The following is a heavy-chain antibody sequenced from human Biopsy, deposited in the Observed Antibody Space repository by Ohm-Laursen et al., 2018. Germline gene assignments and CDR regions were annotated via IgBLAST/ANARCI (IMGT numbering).Heavy chain of an antibody. CDR1: GVTLSGYK. CDR2: ISGSSTYI. J-gene: IGHJ4*02. V-gene: IGHV3-21*04. D-gene: IGHD3-10*01. CDR3: ATDGAGSYNEN. Sequence: SLRLSCAASGVTLSGYKMNWVRQAPGKGLEWVSSISGSSTYIYYADSVKGRFTVPRDNAKNSLYLEMNNLTVEDTAVYYCATDGAGSYNENWGQGTLVSVSS.